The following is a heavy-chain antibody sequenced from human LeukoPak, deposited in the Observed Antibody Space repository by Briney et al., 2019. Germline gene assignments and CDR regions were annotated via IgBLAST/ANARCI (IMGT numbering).Heavy chain of an antibody. Sequence: GGSLRLSCAASGFTFSSYSMNWVRQAPGKGLEWVSSISSSSSYIYYADSVKGRFTISRDNAKNSLYLQMNSLRAEDTAVHYCARGVPAADYYYYYMDVWGKGTTVTVSS. CDR2: ISSSSSYI. D-gene: IGHD2-2*01. CDR3: ARGVPAADYYYYYMDV. J-gene: IGHJ6*03. CDR1: GFTFSSYS. V-gene: IGHV3-21*01.